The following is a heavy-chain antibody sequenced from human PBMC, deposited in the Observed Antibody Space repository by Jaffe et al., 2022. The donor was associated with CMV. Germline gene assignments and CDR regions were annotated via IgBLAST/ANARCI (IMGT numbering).Heavy chain of an antibody. J-gene: IGHJ6*03. CDR2: IFSNDEK. Sequence: QVTLKESGPVLVKPTETLTLTCTVSGFSLSNARMGVSWIRQPPGKALEWLAHIFSNDEKSYSTSLKSRLTISKDTSKSQVVLTMTNMDPVDTATYYCARIGAYCSGGSCYFSDYYYYMDVWGKGTTVTVSS. CDR1: GFSLSNARMG. CDR3: ARIGAYCSGGSCYFSDYYYYMDV. V-gene: IGHV2-26*01. D-gene: IGHD2-15*01.